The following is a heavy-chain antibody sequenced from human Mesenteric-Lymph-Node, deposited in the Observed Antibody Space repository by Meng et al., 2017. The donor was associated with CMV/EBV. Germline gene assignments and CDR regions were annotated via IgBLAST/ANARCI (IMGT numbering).Heavy chain of an antibody. CDR3: ARVLYYYGSGSFYNVHYAMDV. V-gene: IGHV3-48*04. CDR1: GFTFSIYS. CDR2: ISSSSTTI. J-gene: IGHJ6*02. Sequence: GESLKISCAASGFTFSIYSMNWVRQAPGKGLEWVSYISSSSTTIYYADSAKGRFTISRDNAKNSLYLQMNSLRAEDTAVFYCARVLYYYGSGSFYNVHYAMDVWGQGTTVTVSS. D-gene: IGHD3-10*01.